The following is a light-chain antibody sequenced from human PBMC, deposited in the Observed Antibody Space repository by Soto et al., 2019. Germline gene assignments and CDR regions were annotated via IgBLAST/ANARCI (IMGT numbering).Light chain of an antibody. V-gene: IGKV3-20*01. CDR2: DTS. Sequence: EIVLTQSPYTLSFSPGERATLSFSSIQSVPNSRLAWYQQKPGQAPSLVVSDTSIRATGIPDRFSGSGSGTDFSLIIGRLEPEDFAVYICQQYGASPWTFGQGTKVDIK. J-gene: IGKJ1*01. CDR1: QSVPNSR. CDR3: QQYGASPWT.